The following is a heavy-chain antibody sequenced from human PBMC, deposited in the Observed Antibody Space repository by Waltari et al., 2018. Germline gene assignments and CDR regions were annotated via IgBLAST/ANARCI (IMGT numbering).Heavy chain of an antibody. J-gene: IGHJ4*02. CDR3: AREAASSFDQ. Sequence: LVESGGGLVQPGGSLRLSCVASGITFNNHWMIWVSQAPGKGLVWVARLNFDGTSTDYADSVRGRFTISRDNTRNMLFLQMTNLRADDTAVYYCAREAASSFDQWGQGTLVTVSS. CDR1: GITFNNHW. CDR2: LNFDGTST. D-gene: IGHD2-2*01. V-gene: IGHV3-74*01.